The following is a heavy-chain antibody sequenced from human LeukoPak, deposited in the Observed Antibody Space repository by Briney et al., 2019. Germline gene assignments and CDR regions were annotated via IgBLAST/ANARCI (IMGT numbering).Heavy chain of an antibody. V-gene: IGHV4-59*01. CDR1: GGSISSYY. D-gene: IGHD4-17*01. J-gene: IGHJ4*02. Sequence: SETLSLTCTVSGGSISSYYWSWIRQPPGKGLEWIGYISYSGSTNYSPSLKSRVTISVDTSKNQFSLKLNSVTAADTAVYFCARVGGRTVTSYYFDYWGQGTLVTVSS. CDR3: ARVGGRTVTSYYFDY. CDR2: ISYSGST.